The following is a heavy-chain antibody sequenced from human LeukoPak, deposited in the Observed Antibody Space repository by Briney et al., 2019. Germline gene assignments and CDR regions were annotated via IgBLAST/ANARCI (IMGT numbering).Heavy chain of an antibody. J-gene: IGHJ6*04. Sequence: SETLSLTCAVYGGSFSGYYWSWIRQPPGKGLEWIGEINHSGSTNYNPSLKSRVTISVDTSKNQFSLKLSSVTAADTSVYYCARLGYCSSTSCYAGRYYYYYGMDVWGKGTTVTVSS. CDR2: INHSGST. V-gene: IGHV4-34*01. CDR3: ARLGYCSSTSCYAGRYYYYYGMDV. CDR1: GGSFSGYY. D-gene: IGHD2-2*01.